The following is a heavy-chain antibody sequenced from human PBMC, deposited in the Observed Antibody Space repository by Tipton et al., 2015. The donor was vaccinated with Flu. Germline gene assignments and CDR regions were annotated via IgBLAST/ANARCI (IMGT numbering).Heavy chain of an antibody. CDR1: GFTFSSYA. Sequence: GSLRFSCAASGFTFSSYAMTWVRQAPGKGLEWVACISGTGTSAYYADSVKGRFTISRDNSKNTLYLQVNSLRGEDTAVYYCANWKVRFDPFPFHFDNWGQGTLVAVSS. J-gene: IGHJ4*02. V-gene: IGHV3-23*01. D-gene: IGHD1-1*01. CDR3: ANWKVRFDPFPFHFDN. CDR2: ISGTGTSA.